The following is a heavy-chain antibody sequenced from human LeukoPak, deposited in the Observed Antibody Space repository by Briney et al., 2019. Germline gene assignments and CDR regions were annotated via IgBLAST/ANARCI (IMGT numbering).Heavy chain of an antibody. D-gene: IGHD5-18*01. CDR3: ARVDTAMVRGYSYAGYYYYYYMDV. CDR1: GGSISSGDYY. V-gene: IGHV4-30-4*01. CDR2: IYYSGST. Sequence: SETLSLTCTVSGGSISSGDYYWSWIRQPPGKGLEWIGYIYYSGSTYHNPSLKSRVTISVDTSKNQFSLKLSSVTAADTAVYYCARVDTAMVRGYSYAGYYYYYYMDVWGKGTTVTVSS. J-gene: IGHJ6*03.